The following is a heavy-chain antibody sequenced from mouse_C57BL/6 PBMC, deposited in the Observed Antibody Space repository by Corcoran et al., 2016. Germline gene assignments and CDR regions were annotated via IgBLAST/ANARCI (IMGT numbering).Heavy chain of an antibody. Sequence: QVQLQQSGAELVKPGASVKISCKASGYAFRSYWMNWVKQRPGKGLAWIGQIYPGDGDTNSNGKFKGKATLTADKSSSTAYMQLSSLTSEDSAVYFCARGGYYGNYFDYWGQGTTLTVSS. CDR2: IYPGDGDT. D-gene: IGHD2-1*01. CDR1: GYAFRSYW. CDR3: ARGGYYGNYFDY. J-gene: IGHJ2*01. V-gene: IGHV1-80*01.